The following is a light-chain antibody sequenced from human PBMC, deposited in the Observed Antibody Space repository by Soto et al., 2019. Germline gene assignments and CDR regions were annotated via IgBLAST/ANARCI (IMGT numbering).Light chain of an antibody. CDR3: SSYTSSSTQV. V-gene: IGLV2-14*01. CDR2: DVS. Sequence: QSVLTQPASVSGSPGQSITISCTGTSSDVGSYNYVSWYQQHPGKVPKLMIYDVSNRPSGVSDRFSGSKSGNTASLTISGLQAEDEADYYCSSYTSSSTQVFGGGTKVTVL. J-gene: IGLJ2*01. CDR1: SSDVGSYNY.